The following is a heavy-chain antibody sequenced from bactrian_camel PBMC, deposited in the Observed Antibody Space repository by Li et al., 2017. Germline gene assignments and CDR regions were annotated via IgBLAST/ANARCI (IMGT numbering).Heavy chain of an antibody. Sequence: VQLVESGGGSVQAGGSLRLSCKVSGYFYRHCAGWFRQAPGKEREEVARVYFTGGSTNYPNSVKGRFAISRDHANNTLYLQMNSLEPEDTAIYYCAAADRGNCHTRYDYQYWGQGTQVTVS. CDR3: AAADRGNCHTRYDYQY. J-gene: IGHJ4*01. V-gene: IGHV3-3*01. D-gene: IGHD7*01. CDR1: GYFYRHCA. CDR2: VYFTGGST.